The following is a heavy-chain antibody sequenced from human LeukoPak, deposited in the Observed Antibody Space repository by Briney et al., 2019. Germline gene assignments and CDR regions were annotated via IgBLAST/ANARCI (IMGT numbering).Heavy chain of an antibody. D-gene: IGHD3-10*01. CDR1: GFTFSSYA. V-gene: IGHV3-30*04. CDR3: ARVRFPLSFDY. Sequence: LPGGSLRLSCAASGFTFSSYAMHWVRQAPGKGLEWVAVISYDGSNKYYADSVKGRFTISRDNSKNTLYLQMNSLRAEDTAVYYCARVRFPLSFDYWGQGTLVTVSS. J-gene: IGHJ4*02. CDR2: ISYDGSNK.